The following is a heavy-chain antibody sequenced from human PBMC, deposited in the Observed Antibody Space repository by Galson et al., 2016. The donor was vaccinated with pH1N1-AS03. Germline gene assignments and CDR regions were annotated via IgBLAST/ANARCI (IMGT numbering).Heavy chain of an antibody. D-gene: IGHD3-16*01. J-gene: IGHJ4*02. Sequence: SLRLSCAASGFTINNNYMSWVRQAPGKGLEWVSVIYGGGDTFYADPVKGRFTISRDNSKNTVHLQMNSLRVEDTAVYYCAREPWGSTQGEYWGQGTLVTVSS. CDR2: IYGGGDT. V-gene: IGHV3-53*01. CDR3: AREPWGSTQGEY. CDR1: GFTINNNY.